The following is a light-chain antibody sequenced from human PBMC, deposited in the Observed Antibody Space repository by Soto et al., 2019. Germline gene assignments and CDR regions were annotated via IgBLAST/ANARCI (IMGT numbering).Light chain of an antibody. CDR3: QQYNNWPLYT. Sequence: EIVMTQSPATLSVSPGERATLSCRASQSVSSNLAWYQQNPGQAPRLLIYGASTRATGIPARFSGSGSGTEFTLTISSLQSADFAVYYCQQYNNWPLYTFGQGTKVDIK. J-gene: IGKJ2*01. V-gene: IGKV3-15*01. CDR2: GAS. CDR1: QSVSSN.